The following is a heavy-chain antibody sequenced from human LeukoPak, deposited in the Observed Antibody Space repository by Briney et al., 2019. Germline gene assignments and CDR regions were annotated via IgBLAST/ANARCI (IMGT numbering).Heavy chain of an antibody. Sequence: PGGSLRLSCAASGFTFDDYAMHWVRQAPGKGLEWVSGISWNSGSIGYADSVKGRFTISRDNAKNSLYLQMNSLRAADTALYYCAKDSGSSRNFDYWGQGTLVTVSS. CDR2: ISWNSGSI. J-gene: IGHJ4*02. CDR3: AKDSGSSRNFDY. D-gene: IGHD6-13*01. V-gene: IGHV3-9*01. CDR1: GFTFDDYA.